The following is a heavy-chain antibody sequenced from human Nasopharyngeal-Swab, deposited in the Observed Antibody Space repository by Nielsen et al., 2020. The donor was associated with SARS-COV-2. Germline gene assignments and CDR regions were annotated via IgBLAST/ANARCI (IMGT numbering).Heavy chain of an antibody. D-gene: IGHD3-3*01. J-gene: IGHJ6*03. CDR2: ISYDGNYK. Sequence: GESLKISCAASGFTFSSYGMHWVRQAPGKGLEWVAVISYDGNYKYYADSVQGRFTISRDNSKNTLFLQMNSLRAEDTAVYYCAKGRVTIFGVVIIDYYYYMDVWCKGTTVTVSS. CDR1: GFTFSSYG. V-gene: IGHV3-30*18. CDR3: AKGRVTIFGVVIIDYYYYMDV.